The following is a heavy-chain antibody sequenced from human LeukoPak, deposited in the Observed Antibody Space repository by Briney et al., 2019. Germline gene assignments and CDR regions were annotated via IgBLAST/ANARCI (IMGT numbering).Heavy chain of an antibody. CDR2: INPSGGST. D-gene: IGHD5-18*01. V-gene: IGHV1-46*01. CDR3: ARDFTGGDTAMAHDYYYYMDV. CDR1: GYTFTSYY. J-gene: IGHJ6*03. Sequence: ASVKVSCKASGYTFTSYYMHWVRQAPGQGLEWMGIINPSGGSTSYAQKFQGRVTMTRDMSTSTVYMELSSLRSEDTAVYYCARDFTGGDTAMAHDYYYYMDVWGKGTTVTISS.